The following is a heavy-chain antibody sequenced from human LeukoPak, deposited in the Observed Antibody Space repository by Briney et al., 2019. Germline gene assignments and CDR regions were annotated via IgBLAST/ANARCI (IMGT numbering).Heavy chain of an antibody. V-gene: IGHV4-39*07. CDR3: ARSATVTTGYFDY. D-gene: IGHD4-17*01. Sequence: KPSETLSLTCSVSGGSISSSGHYWGWIRQSPEKGLDWIGSIYSNVNTYYNPSVKSRVTISVDTSKNQFSLKLTSVTAAETAVYYCARSATVTTGYFDYWGQGALVTVSS. J-gene: IGHJ4*02. CDR2: IYSNVNT. CDR1: GGSISSSGHY.